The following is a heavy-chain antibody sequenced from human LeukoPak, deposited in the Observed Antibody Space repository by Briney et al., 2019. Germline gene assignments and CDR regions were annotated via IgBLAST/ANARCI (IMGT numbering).Heavy chain of an antibody. D-gene: IGHD1-26*01. CDR3: AKVQDMTSWALEY. V-gene: IGHV3-15*01. Sequence: PGGSLRLSCAASGFNFIDAWMTWIRQAPGKGLEWVGRIKSKRGGGTADFAAPVQGRFSISRDDSKNTVYLQMNSLKTEDTALYYCAKVQDMTSWALEYWGQGTQVTVSS. CDR2: IKSKRGGGTA. J-gene: IGHJ4*02. CDR1: GFNFIDAW.